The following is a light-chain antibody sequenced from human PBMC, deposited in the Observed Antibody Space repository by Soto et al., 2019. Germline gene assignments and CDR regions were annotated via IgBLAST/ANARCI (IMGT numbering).Light chain of an antibody. CDR2: KAS. J-gene: IGKJ2*01. Sequence: DIQLTQSPSTLSASIGDRVTITCRASQSISTWLAWYQQKPGTAPKLLIYKASTLEGGVPSRFSGSRSGTEFTLTVSSRQPDDFATYYCQQYNDSFPYTFGQGTKLEI. V-gene: IGKV1-5*03. CDR1: QSISTW. CDR3: QQYNDSFPYT.